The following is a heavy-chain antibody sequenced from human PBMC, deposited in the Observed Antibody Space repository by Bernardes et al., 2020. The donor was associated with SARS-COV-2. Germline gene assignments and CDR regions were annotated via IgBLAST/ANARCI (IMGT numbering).Heavy chain of an antibody. CDR1: GFTFDDYG. J-gene: IGHJ4*02. Sequence: GGSLRLSCAASGFTFDDYGMSWVRQAPGKGLEWVSAINWNGRNTAYAGSVKGRFTISRDNAKNSLSLQMNDLRPEDTAFYYCARDLGYSSRWRFDYWGQGVLVTVSS. CDR3: ARDLGYSSRWRFDY. D-gene: IGHD6-19*01. CDR2: INWNGRNT. V-gene: IGHV3-20*04.